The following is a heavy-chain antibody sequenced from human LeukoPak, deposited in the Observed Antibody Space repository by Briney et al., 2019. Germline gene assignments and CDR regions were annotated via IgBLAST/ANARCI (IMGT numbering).Heavy chain of an antibody. J-gene: IGHJ6*03. CDR1: GFTFSSYE. D-gene: IGHD6-13*01. CDR2: ISSSGSTI. Sequence: GGSLRLSCAASGFTFSSYEMNLVRQAPGKGLEWVSYISSSGSTIYYADSVKGRFAISRDNAKNSLYLQMNSLRAEDTAVYYCARHSIAAAGLLYYYYYMDVWGKGTTVTVSS. V-gene: IGHV3-48*03. CDR3: ARHSIAAAGLLYYYYYMDV.